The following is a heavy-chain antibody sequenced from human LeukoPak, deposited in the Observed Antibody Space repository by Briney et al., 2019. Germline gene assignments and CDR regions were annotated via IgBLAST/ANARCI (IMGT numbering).Heavy chain of an antibody. D-gene: IGHD2-21*01. CDR1: GVTISNYY. V-gene: IGHV3-13*01. Sequence: GGSLRLTCAASGVTISNYYMNWVRQKPGKGLEWVATIHTAGDTYYPDSVKGRFAISIENAKNSLSLQMNSLRAGDTAVYYCARGDYYYSGMDVWGQGTTVTVSS. CDR3: ARGDYYYSGMDV. J-gene: IGHJ6*02. CDR2: IHTAGDT.